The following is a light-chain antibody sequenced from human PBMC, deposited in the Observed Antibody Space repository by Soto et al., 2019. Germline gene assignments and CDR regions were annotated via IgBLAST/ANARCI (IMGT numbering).Light chain of an antibody. CDR2: RAS. J-gene: IGKJ5*01. V-gene: IGKV3-15*01. Sequence: EIVMTQSPATLSVSPGERATLSCRASQSVSSNLAWYQHKPGQAPSLLLYRASTMATGIPARFSGSGSGTEFTLTISSLQSEDFAVYYCQQYNNWPITFGQGTRLEIK. CDR1: QSVSSN. CDR3: QQYNNWPIT.